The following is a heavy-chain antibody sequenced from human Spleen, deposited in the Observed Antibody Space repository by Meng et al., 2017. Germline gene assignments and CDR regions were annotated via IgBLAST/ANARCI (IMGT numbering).Heavy chain of an antibody. CDR1: GFIFSSYA. D-gene: IGHD3-22*01. J-gene: IGHJ4*02. CDR3: ARLGYDSSYDY. V-gene: IGHV3-23*01. Sequence: GGSLRLSCAASGFIFSSYAMSWVRQAPGKGLEWVSGISGSGGSTYYADSVKGRFTISRDNSKNTVYLQMNSLRAEDTAVYYCARLGYDSSYDYWGQGTLVTVSS. CDR2: ISGSGGST.